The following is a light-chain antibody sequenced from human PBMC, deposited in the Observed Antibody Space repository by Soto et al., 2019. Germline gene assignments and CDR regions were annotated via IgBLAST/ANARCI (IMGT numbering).Light chain of an antibody. CDR2: EVS. Sequence: QSVLTQPASVSGYPGQSITISCTGTNSDVGDYNYVSWYQQHPGKAPKLIIYEVSNRPSGISDRFSASKSGNTASLTISGLQAEDEADYYCSSYTNSNTRVFGTGTKVTVL. CDR1: NSDVGDYNY. J-gene: IGLJ1*01. CDR3: SSYTNSNTRV. V-gene: IGLV2-14*01.